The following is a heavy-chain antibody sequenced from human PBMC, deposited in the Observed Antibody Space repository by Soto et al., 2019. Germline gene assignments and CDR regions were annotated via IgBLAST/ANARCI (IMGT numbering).Heavy chain of an antibody. V-gene: IGHV1-8*01. CDR2: MNPNSGNT. CDR1: GYTFTSYD. Sequence: ASVKVSCKASGYTFTSYDSNWVRQATGQGLEWMGWMNPNSGNTGYAQKFQGRVTMTRNTSISTAYMELSSLRSEDTAVYYCARDNYDILTGYYRGNWFDPWGQGTLVTVSS. D-gene: IGHD3-9*01. J-gene: IGHJ5*02. CDR3: ARDNYDILTGYYRGNWFDP.